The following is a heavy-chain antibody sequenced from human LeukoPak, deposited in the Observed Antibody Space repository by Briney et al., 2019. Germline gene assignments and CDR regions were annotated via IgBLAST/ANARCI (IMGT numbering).Heavy chain of an antibody. Sequence: PGGSLRLSSAASGFTFSDYYMSWIRRAPGKELEWVSCINTTGRTIYYADSVKGRFTISRDNAKNSLYLQMNSLRAEDTAVYYCARWGAGGGFTTVRGSLDYWGQGTLVTVSS. CDR3: ARWGAGGGFTTVRGSLDY. J-gene: IGHJ4*02. CDR1: GFTFSDYY. V-gene: IGHV3-11*04. D-gene: IGHD3-10*01. CDR2: INTTGRTI.